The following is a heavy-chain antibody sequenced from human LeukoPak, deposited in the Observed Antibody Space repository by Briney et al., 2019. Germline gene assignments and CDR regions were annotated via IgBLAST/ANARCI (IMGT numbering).Heavy chain of an antibody. J-gene: IGHJ4*02. CDR2: IYSGTST. Sequence: GGSLRLSCAASGFTVTNNYMSWVRQAPGKGLEWVSVIYSGTSTYYADSVKGRFTISRVNSNNTLYLQMNSLRAEDSAMYYCTRGEGYNYGYIDYWGQGTLVTVSS. V-gene: IGHV3-53*01. D-gene: IGHD5-18*01. CDR3: TRGEGYNYGYIDY. CDR1: GFTVTNNY.